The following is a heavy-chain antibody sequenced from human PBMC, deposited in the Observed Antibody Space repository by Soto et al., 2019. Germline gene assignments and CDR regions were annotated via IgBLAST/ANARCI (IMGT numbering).Heavy chain of an antibody. CDR3: ARDEGGEWLHPSGPMAFDI. V-gene: IGHV4-4*02. D-gene: IGHD6-19*01. Sequence: QVQLQESGPGLVKPSGTLSLTCAVSSGSISSSNWWSWVRQPPGKGLEWIGEIYHSGSTNYNPSLKSRVTISVDKSKNKFSLKLSSVTAADTAVYYCARDEGGEWLHPSGPMAFDIWGQGTMVTVSS. CDR2: IYHSGST. CDR1: SGSISSSNW. J-gene: IGHJ3*02.